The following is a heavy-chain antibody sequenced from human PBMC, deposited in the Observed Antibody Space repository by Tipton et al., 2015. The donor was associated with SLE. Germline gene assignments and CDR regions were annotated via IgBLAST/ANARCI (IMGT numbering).Heavy chain of an antibody. V-gene: IGHV4-34*01. D-gene: IGHD5-12*01. CDR2: INHSGST. CDR3: ARVLVATIYYFDY. Sequence: TLSLTCTVSGDSISSYYWSWIRQPPGKGLEWIGEINHSGSTNYNPSLKSRVTISVDTSKNQFSLKLSSVTAADTAVYYCARVLVATIYYFDYWGQGTLVTVSS. CDR1: GDSISSYY. J-gene: IGHJ4*02.